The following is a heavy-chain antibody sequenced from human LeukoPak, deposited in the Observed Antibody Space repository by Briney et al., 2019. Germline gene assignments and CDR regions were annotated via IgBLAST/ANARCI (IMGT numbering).Heavy chain of an antibody. CDR3: AREGQGYGGKDY. CDR1: GFTFSSHW. Sequence: PGGSLRLSCVASGFTFSSHWMTWVRQAPGKGLEWAANIKQGGSEKHYVDSVKGRFTISRDDAKNSLYLQMSTLRAEDTAMYYCAREGQGYGGKDYWGQGTRVTVSS. J-gene: IGHJ4*02. V-gene: IGHV3-7*05. CDR2: IKQGGSEK. D-gene: IGHD4-23*01.